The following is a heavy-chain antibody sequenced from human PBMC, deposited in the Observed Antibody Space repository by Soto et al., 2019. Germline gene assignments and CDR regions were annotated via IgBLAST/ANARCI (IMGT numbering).Heavy chain of an antibody. V-gene: IGHV1-69*12. D-gene: IGHD1-7*01. CDR1: GGTFSSYA. J-gene: IGHJ6*02. Sequence: QVQLVQSGAEVKKPGSSVKVSCMASGGTFSSYAISWVRQAPGQGLEWMGGIIPIFGTANYAQKFQGRVTITADESTSTAYMELSSLRSEDTDVYYCARADWNYDYYYYGMDVWGQGTTVTVSS. CDR2: IIPIFGTA. CDR3: ARADWNYDYYYYGMDV.